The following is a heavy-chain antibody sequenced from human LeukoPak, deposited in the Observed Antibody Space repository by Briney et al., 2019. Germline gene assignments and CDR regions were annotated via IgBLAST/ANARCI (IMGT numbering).Heavy chain of an antibody. J-gene: IGHJ4*02. V-gene: IGHV5-51*01. CDR3: ARGPTATGGNDYGDCGDY. Sequence: GESLKISCKTSGYSFTTYWIGWVRQMPGEGLEWMGIIYPGNSETRYSPSFRGQVTISADKSISTAYLQWSSLKASDTAMYYCARGPTATGGNDYGDCGDYWGQGTLVTVSS. D-gene: IGHD4-17*01. CDR1: GYSFTTYW. CDR2: IYPGNSET.